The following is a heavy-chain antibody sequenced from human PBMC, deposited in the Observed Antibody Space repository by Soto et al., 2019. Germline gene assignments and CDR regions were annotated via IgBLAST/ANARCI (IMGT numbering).Heavy chain of an antibody. CDR1: GFTFSTYS. D-gene: IGHD1-26*01. J-gene: IGHJ4*02. CDR2: ISSSSSII. Sequence: EVQLVESGGGLVQPGGSLRLSCAASGFTFSTYSMNWVRQAPGKGLEWISYISSSSSIIYYADSVKGRFTVSRDNAKNSLYRQLNSLRAEDTAMYSRAIDPTDDSGGTYWGQGTLLTVSS. CDR3: AIDPTDDSGGTY. V-gene: IGHV3-48*04.